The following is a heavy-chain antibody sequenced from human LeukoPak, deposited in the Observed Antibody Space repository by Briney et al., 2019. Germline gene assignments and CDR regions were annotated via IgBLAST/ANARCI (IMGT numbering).Heavy chain of an antibody. CDR2: IYYSGST. CDR1: GGSISSYY. Sequence: PSETLSLTCIVSGGSISSYYWSWIRQPPGKGLEWIGNIYYSGSTNYNPSLKSRVTISVDTSKNQFSLKLSSVTAADTAVYYCARAQGGLHYYDSSGYYYYYFDYWGQGTLVTVSS. J-gene: IGHJ4*02. D-gene: IGHD3-22*01. CDR3: ARAQGGLHYYDSSGYYYYYFDY. V-gene: IGHV4-59*08.